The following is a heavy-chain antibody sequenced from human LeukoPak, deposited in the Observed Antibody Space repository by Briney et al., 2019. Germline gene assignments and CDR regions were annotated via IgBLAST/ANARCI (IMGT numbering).Heavy chain of an antibody. J-gene: IGHJ3*02. CDR1: GFAFSSYW. CDR3: ARVGGVSGRAFDM. D-gene: IGHD6-25*01. Sequence: GGSLRLSCAASGFAFSSYWMHWVRQPPGKGLVWLSYIRGDGASTTYADSVKGRFTISRDNAKNTLYLQMNSLRVEDAAVYYCARVGGVSGRAFDMWGQGTMVTVSS. CDR2: IRGDGAST. V-gene: IGHV3-74*01.